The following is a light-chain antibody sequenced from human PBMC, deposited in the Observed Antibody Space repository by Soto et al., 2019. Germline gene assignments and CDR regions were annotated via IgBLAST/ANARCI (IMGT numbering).Light chain of an antibody. Sequence: DIQMTQYPSTLSASVGDTVTISCRASQSISRWLAWYQQKPGKAPTLLIYHASSLESGVPSRFSGSGSGTEFTLTISSLQSEDFAVYYCLHYNDWPRWTFGQGTKVDIK. CDR2: HAS. J-gene: IGKJ1*01. V-gene: IGKV1-5*01. CDR1: QSISRW. CDR3: LHYNDWPRWT.